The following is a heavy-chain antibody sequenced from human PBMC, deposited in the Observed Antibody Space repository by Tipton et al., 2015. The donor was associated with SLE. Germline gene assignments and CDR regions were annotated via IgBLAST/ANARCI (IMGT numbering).Heavy chain of an antibody. D-gene: IGHD5-18*01. V-gene: IGHV4-34*01. CDR2: INHSGST. CDR1: GGSFSGYY. CDR3: ARIGIQHAQDY. J-gene: IGHJ4*02. Sequence: TLSLTCAVYGGSFSGYYWSWIRQPPGKGLEWIGEINHSGSTNYNPSLKSRVTISVDTSKNQFSLKLSSVTAADTAVYYCARIGIQHAQDYWGLGTLVTVSS.